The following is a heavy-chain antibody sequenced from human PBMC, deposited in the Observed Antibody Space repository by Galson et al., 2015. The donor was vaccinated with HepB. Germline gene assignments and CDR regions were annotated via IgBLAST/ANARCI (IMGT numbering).Heavy chain of an antibody. CDR3: ARGGWFGDLSSGFDY. J-gene: IGHJ4*02. Sequence: TLSLTCAVYVGSFSGYSWSWIRQPPGEGLEWIGEINHRGSFSYNPTLKSRVTISIDTSKNQFSLKLSSVTAADTAVYYCARGGWFGDLSSGFDYWGQGTLVTVSS. CDR2: INHRGSF. D-gene: IGHD3-10*01. V-gene: IGHV4-34*01. CDR1: VGSFSGYS.